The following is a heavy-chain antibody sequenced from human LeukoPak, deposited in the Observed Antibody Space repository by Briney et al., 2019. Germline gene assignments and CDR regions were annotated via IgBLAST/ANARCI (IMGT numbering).Heavy chain of an antibody. J-gene: IGHJ4*02. Sequence: PSETLSLTCAVSGYSITSNNWWGWIRQPPGKGLEWIGYIYYSGSTYYNASLKSRVIMSVDTSKSHFSLKLSSVTAADTAVYYCARGPKLWFGELWGQGTLVTVSS. V-gene: IGHV4-28*03. CDR2: IYYSGST. D-gene: IGHD3-10*01. CDR3: ARGPKLWFGEL. CDR1: GYSITSNNW.